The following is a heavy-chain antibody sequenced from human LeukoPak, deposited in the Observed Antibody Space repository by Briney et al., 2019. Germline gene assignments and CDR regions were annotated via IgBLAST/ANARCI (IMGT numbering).Heavy chain of an antibody. D-gene: IGHD3-22*01. CDR3: AKAAKYYYESSGYYLLNYFDY. V-gene: IGHV3-23*01. CDR1: GFTFSSYA. J-gene: IGHJ4*02. CDR2: ISGSGGST. Sequence: GGSLRLSCAASGFTFSSYAMSWVRQAPGKGLEWVSAISGSGGSTYYADSVKGRFTISRDNSKNTLYLQMNSLRAEDTAVYYCAKAAKYYYESSGYYLLNYFDYWGQGTLVTVSS.